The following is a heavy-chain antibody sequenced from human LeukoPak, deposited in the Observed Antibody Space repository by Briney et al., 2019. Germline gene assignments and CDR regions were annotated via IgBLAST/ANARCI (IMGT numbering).Heavy chain of an antibody. Sequence: SVKVSCKASGGTFSSYAISWVRQAPGQGLEWMGGNIPIFGTANYAQKFQGRVTITADESTSTAYMELSSLRSEDTAVYYCARVASRRYCSGGSCYQFDYWGQGTLVTVSS. V-gene: IGHV1-69*13. CDR2: NIPIFGTA. J-gene: IGHJ4*02. CDR3: ARVASRRYCSGGSCYQFDY. D-gene: IGHD2-15*01. CDR1: GGTFSSYA.